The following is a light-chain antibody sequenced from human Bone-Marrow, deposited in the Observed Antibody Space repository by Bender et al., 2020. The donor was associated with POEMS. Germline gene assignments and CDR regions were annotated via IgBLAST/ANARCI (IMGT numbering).Light chain of an antibody. J-gene: IGLJ3*02. CDR1: SDDVGNYDL. CDR3: CSFVGGYTLV. V-gene: IGLV2-23*02. Sequence: QSALTQPASVSGSPGQSITISCTGTSDDVGNYDLVSWYQQHPGKAPKLLIYGVTKRPSGVSSRFSGSKSGNTASLTISGLQADDEAYYYCCSFVGGYTLVFGGGTKLTVL. CDR2: GVT.